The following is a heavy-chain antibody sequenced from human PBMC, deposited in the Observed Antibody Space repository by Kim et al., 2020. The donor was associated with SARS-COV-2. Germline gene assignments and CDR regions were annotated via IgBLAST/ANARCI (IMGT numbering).Heavy chain of an antibody. Sequence: SETLSLTCAVYGGSFSGYYWSWIRQPPGKGLEWIGEINHSGSTNYNPSLKSRVTISVDTSKNQFSLKLSSVTAADTAVYYCARGGGFWSGRYGMDVWGQGTTVTVSS. D-gene: IGHD3-3*01. V-gene: IGHV4-34*01. J-gene: IGHJ6*02. CDR1: GGSFSGYY. CDR3: ARGGGFWSGRYGMDV. CDR2: INHSGST.